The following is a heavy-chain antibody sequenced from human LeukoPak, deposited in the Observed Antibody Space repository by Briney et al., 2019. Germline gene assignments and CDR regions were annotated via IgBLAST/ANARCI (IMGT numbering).Heavy chain of an antibody. Sequence: GGSLRLSCAASGFTFSNAWMSWVRQAPGKGLEWVGRIKSKTDGGTTDYAAPVKGRFTISRDDPKNTLYLQMNSLKTEDTAVYYCTTFGLAATFVDYWGQGTLVTVSS. CDR2: IKSKTDGGTT. J-gene: IGHJ4*02. D-gene: IGHD2-15*01. CDR3: TTFGLAATFVDY. V-gene: IGHV3-15*01. CDR1: GFTFSNAW.